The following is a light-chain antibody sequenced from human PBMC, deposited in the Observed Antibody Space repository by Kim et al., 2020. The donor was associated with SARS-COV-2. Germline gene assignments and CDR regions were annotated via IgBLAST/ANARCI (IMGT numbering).Light chain of an antibody. Sequence: QLVLTQSPSASASLGASVKLTCTLSSGHSSYAIAWHQQQPEKGPRYLMKLYSDGSHKKGDGIPDRFSGSSSGTERYLTISNLQSEDEAHYYCQTWDTGIWVFGGGTQLTVL. CDR1: SGHSSYA. CDR3: QTWDTGIWV. V-gene: IGLV4-69*01. J-gene: IGLJ3*02. CDR2: LYSDGSH.